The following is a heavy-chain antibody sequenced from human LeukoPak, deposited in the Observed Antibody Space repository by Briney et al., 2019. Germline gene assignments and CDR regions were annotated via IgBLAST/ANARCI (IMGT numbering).Heavy chain of an antibody. CDR3: AKGMTAISGGYDY. Sequence: PGGSLRLSCAASGFTFSSYAMSWVRQAPGKGLEWVSAISGSGGSTYYADSVKGRFTISRGNSKNTLYLQMNSLRAEDTAVYYCAKGMTAISGGYDYWGQGTLVTVSS. J-gene: IGHJ4*02. D-gene: IGHD2-21*02. CDR1: GFTFSSYA. V-gene: IGHV3-23*01. CDR2: ISGSGGST.